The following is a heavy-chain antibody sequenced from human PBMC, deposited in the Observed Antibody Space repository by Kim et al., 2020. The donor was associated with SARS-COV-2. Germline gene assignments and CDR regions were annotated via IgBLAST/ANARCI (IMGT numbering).Heavy chain of an antibody. J-gene: IGHJ4*02. D-gene: IGHD6-19*01. CDR3: AYATGWYEFDY. CDR2: INGDASGI. CDR1: GFIFSNYA. Sequence: GGSLRLSCAASGFIFSNYAMSWVRQAPGKGLEWVSTINGDASGIYYADSVKGRFTISRDNSKNTLILQMNNLRAEDTALYYCAYATGWYEFDYWGQGTLVTVSS. V-gene: IGHV3-23*01.